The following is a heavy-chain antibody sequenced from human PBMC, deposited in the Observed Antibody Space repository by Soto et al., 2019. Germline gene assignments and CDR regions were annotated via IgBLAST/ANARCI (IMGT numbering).Heavy chain of an antibody. V-gene: IGHV4-59*01. Sequence: SETLSLTCTVSGGSISSYYWSWIRQPPGKGLEWIGYIYYSGSTNYNPSLKSRVTVSVDTSKNQFSLKLSSVTAADTAVYYCARVYYAILTGYYTFDYWGQGTLVTVSS. D-gene: IGHD3-9*01. J-gene: IGHJ4*02. CDR3: ARVYYAILTGYYTFDY. CDR2: IYYSGST. CDR1: GGSISSYY.